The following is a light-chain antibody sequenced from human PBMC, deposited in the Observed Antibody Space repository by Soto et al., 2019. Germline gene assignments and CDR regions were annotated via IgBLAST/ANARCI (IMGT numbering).Light chain of an antibody. CDR3: SSYTSSSTLYG. CDR1: SSDVGGYNY. CDR2: DVS. V-gene: IGLV2-14*01. Sequence: QSALTQPASVSGSPGQSITISCTGTSSDVGGYNYVSWYQQHPGKAPKLMIYDVSNRPSGVSNRFSGSKSDNTASLTISGLQAEDEADYYCSSYTSSSTLYGFGTGTKLTVL. J-gene: IGLJ1*01.